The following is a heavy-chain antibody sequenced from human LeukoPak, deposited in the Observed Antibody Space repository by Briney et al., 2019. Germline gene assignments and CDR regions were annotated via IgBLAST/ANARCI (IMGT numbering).Heavy chain of an antibody. CDR2: IYTSGST. Sequence: SETLSLTCTVSGDSISSYYWSWIRHPAGKGLEWIGRIYTSGSTNYKSSLKSRVSMSVDTSKNQFSLKLSSVTAADTAVYYCARGKGSYGMDVWGQGTTVTVSS. V-gene: IGHV4-4*07. J-gene: IGHJ6*02. CDR1: GDSISSYY. CDR3: ARGKGSYGMDV.